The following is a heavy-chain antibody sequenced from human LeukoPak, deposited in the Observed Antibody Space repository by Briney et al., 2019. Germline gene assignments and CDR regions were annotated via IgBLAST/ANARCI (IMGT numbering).Heavy chain of an antibody. CDR3: SRYGGGWSFDY. J-gene: IGHJ4*02. CDR1: GVDARISDVW. CDR2: INRKVDGGAT. V-gene: IGHV3-15*01. D-gene: IGHD6-19*01. Sequence: GGSLRLSCSAPGVDARISDVWMSWVRQPPGNGLEWEGRINRKVDGGATDYAAPVKGRFIISRDDAKKTLYLEMNSLKTEDTAVYYCSRYGGGWSFDYWGQGALVTVSS.